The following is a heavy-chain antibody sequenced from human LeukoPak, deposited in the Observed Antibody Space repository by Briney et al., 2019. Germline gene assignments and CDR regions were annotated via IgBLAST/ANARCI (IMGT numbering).Heavy chain of an antibody. D-gene: IGHD6-19*01. CDR3: AKDGSYSSGWFYFDH. Sequence: GRSLRLSCAASGFTFDDYAMHWVRQAPGKGLEWVSGISWNSGSIGYADSVKGRFTISRDNAKNSLYLQMNSLRAEDTALYYCAKDGSYSSGWFYFDHWGQGTLVTVSS. V-gene: IGHV3-9*01. CDR1: GFTFDDYA. J-gene: IGHJ4*02. CDR2: ISWNSGSI.